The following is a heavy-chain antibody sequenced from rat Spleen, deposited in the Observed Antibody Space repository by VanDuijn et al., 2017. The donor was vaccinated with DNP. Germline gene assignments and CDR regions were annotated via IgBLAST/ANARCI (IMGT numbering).Heavy chain of an antibody. D-gene: IGHD1-12*03. CDR1: GFALTSYH. CDR2: IWSNGDT. V-gene: IGHV2-32*01. CDR3: ARNGGAPDYYDGYMDA. J-gene: IGHJ4*01. Sequence: QVQLEESGPDLVQPSQTLSLTCTVSGFALTSYHVHWVRQPPGKGLEWMGVIWSNGDTSYSSVPKSRLTISRETSKSQLFLKMNSLQTEDTGTYYCARNGGAPDYYDGYMDAWGQGTSVTVSS.